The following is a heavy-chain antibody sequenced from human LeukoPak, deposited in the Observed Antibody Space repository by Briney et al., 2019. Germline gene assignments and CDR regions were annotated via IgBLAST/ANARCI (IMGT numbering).Heavy chain of an antibody. D-gene: IGHD5-24*01. V-gene: IGHV3-21*01. CDR1: VFTFSSYS. J-gene: IGHJ4*02. CDR3: ARVQMATISY. CDR2: ISSSSSYI. Sequence: PGGSLRLSCAASVFTFSSYSMNWVRQAPGKGLEWVSSISSSSSYIYYADSVKGRFTISRDNAKNSLYLQMNSLRAEDTAVYYCARVQMATISYWGQGTLVTVSS.